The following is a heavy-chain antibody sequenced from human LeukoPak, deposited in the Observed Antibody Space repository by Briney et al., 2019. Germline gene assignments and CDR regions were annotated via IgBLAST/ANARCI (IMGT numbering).Heavy chain of an antibody. J-gene: IGHJ4*02. Sequence: GESLKISCKGSGYSFTSYWIGWVRQMPGKGLEWMGIIYPGDSDTRYSPSFQGQVTISADKSISTAYLQWSSLKASDTAMYYRARHLGDGYNYGYYFDYWGQGTLVTVSS. CDR2: IYPGDSDT. CDR3: ARHLGDGYNYGYYFDY. CDR1: GYSFTSYW. V-gene: IGHV5-51*01. D-gene: IGHD5-24*01.